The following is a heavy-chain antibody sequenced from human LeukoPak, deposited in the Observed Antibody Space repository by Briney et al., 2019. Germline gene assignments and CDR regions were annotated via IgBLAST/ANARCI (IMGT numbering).Heavy chain of an antibody. CDR3: ARRIPATASGLDY. CDR1: GFTFSSYA. Sequence: GGSLRLSCAASGFTFSSYAMSWVRQAPGKGLEWVSTISGSGDYTYYADSVKGRFTISRDNSKDTLYLQMNRLSAEDTAVYYCARRIPATASGLDYWGQGTLVTVSS. V-gene: IGHV3-23*01. D-gene: IGHD2-2*01. J-gene: IGHJ4*02. CDR2: ISGSGDYT.